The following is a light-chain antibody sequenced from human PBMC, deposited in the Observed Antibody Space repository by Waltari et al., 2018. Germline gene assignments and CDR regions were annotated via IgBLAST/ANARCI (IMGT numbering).Light chain of an antibody. J-gene: IGKJ4*01. CDR2: GAS. CDR1: QSISTY. CDR3: QPSYNTPLT. V-gene: IGKV1-39*01. Sequence: DIQMTQSPSSLSASLVDRVTITCRASQSISTYLHWDQQKPVIAPNLLVYGASTLQSGVPSRFRGSGSGTDFTLTISSLQPEDFATYFCQPSYNTPLTFGGETKLEIK.